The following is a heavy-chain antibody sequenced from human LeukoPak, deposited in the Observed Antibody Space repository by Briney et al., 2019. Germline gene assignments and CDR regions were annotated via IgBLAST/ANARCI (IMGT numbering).Heavy chain of an antibody. Sequence: SGGSLRLSCAASGFTFSSYSMNWVRQAPGKGLEWVSYISSSSSTIYYADSVKGRFTISRDNAKNSLYLQMNSLRAEDTAVYYCARGGYCSSTSCYELDYWGQGTLVTVSS. CDR1: GFTFSSYS. V-gene: IGHV3-48*04. CDR3: ARGGYCSSTSCYELDY. J-gene: IGHJ4*02. D-gene: IGHD2-2*01. CDR2: ISSSSSTI.